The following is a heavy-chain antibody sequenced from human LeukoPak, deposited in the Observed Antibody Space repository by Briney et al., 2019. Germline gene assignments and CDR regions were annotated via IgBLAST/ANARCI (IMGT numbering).Heavy chain of an antibody. Sequence: PSETLSLTCAVYVGPISSSNWWSWVRQPPGKGLEWIGEIYHSGSTNYNPSLKSRVTISVDKSKNQFSLKLSSVTAADTAVYYCARVGDYGGNSIDYWGQGTLVTVSS. CDR1: VGPISSSNW. CDR3: ARVGDYGGNSIDY. J-gene: IGHJ4*02. CDR2: IYHSGST. V-gene: IGHV4-4*02. D-gene: IGHD4-23*01.